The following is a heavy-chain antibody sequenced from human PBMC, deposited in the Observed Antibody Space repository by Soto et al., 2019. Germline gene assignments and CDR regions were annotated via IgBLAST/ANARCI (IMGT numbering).Heavy chain of an antibody. D-gene: IGHD3-22*01. J-gene: IGHJ3*02. Sequence: GASVKVSCKASGGTFSSYAISWVRQAPGQGLEWMGGIIPIFGTANYAQKFQGRVTITADESTSTAYMELSSLRSEDTAVYYCARATYYYDSSGYWAAFDIWGQGTMVTVS. CDR1: GGTFSSYA. CDR2: IIPIFGTA. CDR3: ARATYYYDSSGYWAAFDI. V-gene: IGHV1-69*13.